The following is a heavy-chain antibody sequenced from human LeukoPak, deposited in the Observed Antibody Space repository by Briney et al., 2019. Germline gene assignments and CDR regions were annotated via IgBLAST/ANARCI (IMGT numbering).Heavy chain of an antibody. CDR1: GYTFTGYY. D-gene: IGHD7-27*01. Sequence: ASVKVSCKASGYTFTGYYMHWVRQAPGQGLEWMGWINPNSGGTNYAQKFQGRVTMTRDTSISTAYMELSRLRSDDTAVYYCARARHGIQGSPGDWFDPWGQGTLVTVSS. CDR3: ARARHGIQGSPGDWFDP. V-gene: IGHV1-2*02. CDR2: INPNSGGT. J-gene: IGHJ5*02.